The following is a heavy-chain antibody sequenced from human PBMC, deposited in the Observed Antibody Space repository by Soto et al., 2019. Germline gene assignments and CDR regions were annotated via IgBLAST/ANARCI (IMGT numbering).Heavy chain of an antibody. V-gene: IGHV4-31*03. CDR1: GGSISSGGYY. D-gene: IGHD4-17*01. CDR2: IYYSGST. CDR3: ARDTVSTTNYYYYYGMDV. Sequence: PSETLSLTCTVSGGSISSGGYYWSWIRQHPGKGLEWIGYIYYSGSTYYNPSLKSRVTISVDTSKNQFSLKLSSVTAADTAVYYCARDTVSTTNYYYYYGMDVWGQGTTVTVSS. J-gene: IGHJ6*02.